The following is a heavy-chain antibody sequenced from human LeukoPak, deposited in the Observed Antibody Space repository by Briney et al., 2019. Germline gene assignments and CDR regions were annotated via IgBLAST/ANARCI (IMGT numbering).Heavy chain of an antibody. CDR2: INHSGST. D-gene: IGHD3-10*01. CDR1: GGSYSGYY. V-gene: IGHV4-34*01. CDR3: ARGPYGTGSHFDF. Sequence: KTSETLSLTCAVYGGSYSGYYWSWIRQPPGKGLEWIGEINHSGSTNYNPSLKSRVTISVDTSKNQFSLKLSSVTAADTAVYYCARGPYGTGSHFDFWGQGTLVTVSS. J-gene: IGHJ4*02.